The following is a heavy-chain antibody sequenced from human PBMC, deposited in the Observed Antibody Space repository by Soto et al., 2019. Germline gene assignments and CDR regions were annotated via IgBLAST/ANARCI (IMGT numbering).Heavy chain of an antibody. CDR3: ARSKGMDV. CDR2: ISYDGSNK. J-gene: IGHJ6*02. V-gene: IGHV3-30*03. CDR1: GFTFSSYG. Sequence: GGSLRLSCAASGFTFSSYGMHWVRQAPGKGLEWVAVISYDGSNKYYADSVKGRFTISRENAKNSLYLQMNSLRAGDTAVYYCARSKGMDVWGQGTTVTVSS.